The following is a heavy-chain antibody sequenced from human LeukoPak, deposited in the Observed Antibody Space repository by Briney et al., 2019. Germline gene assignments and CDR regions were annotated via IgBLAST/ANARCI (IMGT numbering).Heavy chain of an antibody. D-gene: IGHD4-11*01. CDR3: AKDGSNYDYYYYYMDV. CDR1: GFTFSSYA. J-gene: IGHJ6*03. V-gene: IGHV3-23*01. CDR2: ISGSGGST. Sequence: GGSLRLSCAASGFTFSSYAMSWVRQAPGKGLEWVSAISGSGGSTYYADSVKGRFTISRDNSKNTLYLQMNSLRAEDTAVYYCAKDGSNYDYYYYYMDVWGRGTTVTVSS.